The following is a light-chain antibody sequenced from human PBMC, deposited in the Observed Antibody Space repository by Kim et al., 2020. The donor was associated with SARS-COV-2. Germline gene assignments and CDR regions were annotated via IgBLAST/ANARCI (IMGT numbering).Light chain of an antibody. Sequence: PGDRATLSCRASQSGSTYLAWYQQRPGQAPRLLIYDASNRATGITDRFSGSGSGTDFTLTISSLESEDFAIYYCQQRSNWPPALTFGGGTKVDIK. J-gene: IGKJ4*01. CDR3: QQRSNWPPALT. V-gene: IGKV3-11*01. CDR2: DAS. CDR1: QSGSTY.